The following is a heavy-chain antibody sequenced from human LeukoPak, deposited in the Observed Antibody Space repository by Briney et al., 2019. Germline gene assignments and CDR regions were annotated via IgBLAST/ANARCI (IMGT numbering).Heavy chain of an antibody. CDR1: GGSISSGGYY. V-gene: IGHV4-31*03. J-gene: IGHJ5*02. Sequence: SETLSLTCSVSGGSISSGGYYWSWIRQHPGKGLEWIGYIYYSGSTYYNPSLKSRVTISVDTSKNQFSLKLSSVTAADTAVYYCARRGADLLRSGYRFDPWGQGTLVTISS. D-gene: IGHD3-3*01. CDR2: IYYSGST. CDR3: ARRGADLLRSGYRFDP.